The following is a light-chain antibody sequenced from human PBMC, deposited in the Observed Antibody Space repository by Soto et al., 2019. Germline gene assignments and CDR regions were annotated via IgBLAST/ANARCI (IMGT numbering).Light chain of an antibody. J-gene: IGLJ3*02. CDR1: SNDVGGFNY. Sequence: QSVLTQPASVSGSPGQSIIISCTGTSNDVGGFNYVSWYQQYPGKAPKLMIYEVRNRPSGVSDRFSGSRSGNTASLTISGLQAEDEADYYCSSYTSSSTVVFGGGTQLTVL. CDR3: SSYTSSSTVV. CDR2: EVR. V-gene: IGLV2-14*01.